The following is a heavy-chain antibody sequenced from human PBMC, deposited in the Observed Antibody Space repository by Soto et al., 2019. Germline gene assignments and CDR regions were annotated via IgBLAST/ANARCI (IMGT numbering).Heavy chain of an antibody. CDR3: ARARETGDHAFDI. Sequence: SETLSLTCAVYGGSFSGYYWSWIRQPPGKGLEWIGEINHSGSTNYNPSLKSRVTISVDTSKNQISLKLSSVTAADTAVYYCARARETGDHAFDIWGQGTMVTVSS. V-gene: IGHV4-34*01. CDR2: INHSGST. D-gene: IGHD7-27*01. CDR1: GGSFSGYY. J-gene: IGHJ3*02.